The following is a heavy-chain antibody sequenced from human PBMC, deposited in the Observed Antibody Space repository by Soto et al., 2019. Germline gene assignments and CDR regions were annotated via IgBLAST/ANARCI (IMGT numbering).Heavy chain of an antibody. J-gene: IGHJ6*02. Sequence: GGSLRLSCAASGFNFSSYAMHWVRQAPGKGLEWVAVISYDGSNKYYADSVKGRFTISRDNSKNTLYLQMNSLRAEDTAVYYCARDPSYGYSSSWILYYGMDVWGQGTTVTVSS. CDR1: GFNFSSYA. V-gene: IGHV3-30-3*01. CDR3: ARDPSYGYSSSWILYYGMDV. CDR2: ISYDGSNK. D-gene: IGHD6-13*01.